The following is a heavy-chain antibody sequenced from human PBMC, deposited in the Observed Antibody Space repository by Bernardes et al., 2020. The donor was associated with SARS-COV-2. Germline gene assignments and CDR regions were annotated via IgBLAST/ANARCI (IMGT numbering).Heavy chain of an antibody. D-gene: IGHD1-26*01. CDR1: GFTFSSYS. CDR2: ISSSSSTI. CDR3: ARGVGATSYYYYGMDV. J-gene: IGHJ6*02. Sequence: GGSLRLSCAASGFTFSSYSMNWVRQAPGKGLEWVSYISSSSSTIYYADSVKGRFTISRDNAKNALYLQMNSLSDEDTAVYYCARGVGATSYYYYGMDVWGQVTTVTVSS. V-gene: IGHV3-48*02.